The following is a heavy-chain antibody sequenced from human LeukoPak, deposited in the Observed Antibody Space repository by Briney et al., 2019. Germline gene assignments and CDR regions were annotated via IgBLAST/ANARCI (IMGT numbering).Heavy chain of an antibody. CDR3: ARQSGNHFDY. V-gene: IGHV3-21*01. CDR2: ISSSSSYI. Sequence: GGSLRLSCAASGFTFSSYSMNWVRQAPGKGLEWVSSISSSSSYIYYADSVKGRLTISRDNAKNSLYLQMNSLRAEDTAVYYCARQSGNHFDYWGQGTLVTVSS. J-gene: IGHJ4*02. D-gene: IGHD4-23*01. CDR1: GFTFSSYS.